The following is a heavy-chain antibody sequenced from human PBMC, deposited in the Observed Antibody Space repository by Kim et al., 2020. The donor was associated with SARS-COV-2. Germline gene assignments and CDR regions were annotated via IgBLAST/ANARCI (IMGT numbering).Heavy chain of an antibody. J-gene: IGHJ6*02. Sequence: GGSLRLSCVASGFTFSAYTMHWVRQAPGKGLEWVAVTSYDGKSKVYADSVKGRFSISRDNFKNTLYLQMNSLGAEDSAAYFCGGLGYGWDVWVEGTTVSV. V-gene: IGHV3-30*04. CDR3: GGLGYGWDV. CDR2: TSYDGKSK. CDR1: GFTFSAYT.